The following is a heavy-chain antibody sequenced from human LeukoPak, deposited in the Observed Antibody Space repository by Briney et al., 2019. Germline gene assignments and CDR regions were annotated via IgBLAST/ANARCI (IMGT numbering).Heavy chain of an antibody. D-gene: IGHD3-10*01. Sequence: GSLRLSCAASGFTFSSYAMSWVRQAPGKGLEWIGNIYYRGSTNYNPSLQSRVAISVDRSKNHFSLKLSSVTAADTAMYYCARRVNLVRGIYYHGMDVWGQGTTVTVSS. V-gene: IGHV4-59*08. CDR2: IYYRGST. CDR3: ARRVNLVRGIYYHGMDV. J-gene: IGHJ6*02. CDR1: GFTFSSYA.